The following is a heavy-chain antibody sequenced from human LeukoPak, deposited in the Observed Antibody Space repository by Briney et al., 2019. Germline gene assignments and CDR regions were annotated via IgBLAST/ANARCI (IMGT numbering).Heavy chain of an antibody. CDR1: GGSITSSSHY. CDR2: IYYSGDS. CDR3: ARDYGIVGATGAFDI. V-gene: IGHV4-39*07. Sequence: SSETLSLTRTVSGGSITSSSHYWGWIRQPPGKGLEWIGSIYYSGDSYYNPSLKSRVTISVDTSKNQFSLKLSSVTAADTAVYYCARDYGIVGATGAFDIWGQGTMVTVSS. J-gene: IGHJ3*02. D-gene: IGHD1-26*01.